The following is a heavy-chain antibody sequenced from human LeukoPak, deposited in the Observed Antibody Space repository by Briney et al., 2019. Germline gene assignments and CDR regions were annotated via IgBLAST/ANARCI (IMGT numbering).Heavy chain of an antibody. CDR3: AKSSSLVVITNFDY. CDR1: GFTFSSYA. J-gene: IGHJ4*02. Sequence: PGGSLRLSCAASGFTFSSYAMSWVRQAPGKGLEWVSGISGGAISTYYADSVKGRFTISRDNSKNTLYLQMNSLRAEDTAAYYCAKSSSLVVITNFDYWGQGTLVTVSS. D-gene: IGHD3-22*01. CDR2: ISGGAIST. V-gene: IGHV3-23*01.